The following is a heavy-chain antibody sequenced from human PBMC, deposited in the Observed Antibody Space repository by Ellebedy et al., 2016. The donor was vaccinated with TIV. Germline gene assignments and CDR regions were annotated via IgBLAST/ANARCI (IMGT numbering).Heavy chain of an antibody. CDR1: GFTFSNYG. J-gene: IGHJ4*02. V-gene: IGHV3-30*03. Sequence: GGSLRLXXAASGFTFSNYGMHWARQAPGKGLEWVGLISYDGSNKYYADSVKGRFTISRDNAKNTLYVQMNSLRAEDTAVYYCARMQQLACDFWGQGTLVTVSS. CDR3: ARMQQLACDF. CDR2: ISYDGSNK. D-gene: IGHD1-1*01.